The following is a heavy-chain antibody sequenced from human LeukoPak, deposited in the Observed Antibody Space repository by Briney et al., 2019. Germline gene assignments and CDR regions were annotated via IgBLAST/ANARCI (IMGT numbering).Heavy chain of an antibody. CDR1: GFTFGSYW. J-gene: IGHJ4*02. CDR2: INTDGGST. V-gene: IGHV3-74*01. CDR3: GRGFSIVPSGIPDY. Sequence: GGSLRLSCAASGFTFGSYWMHWVRQAPGKGLVWVSRINTDGGSTTYADSVKGRFTISRDNAKNTLYLQMNSLRAEDTAVYYCGRGFSIVPSGIPDYWGLGTLVTVSS. D-gene: IGHD2-2*02.